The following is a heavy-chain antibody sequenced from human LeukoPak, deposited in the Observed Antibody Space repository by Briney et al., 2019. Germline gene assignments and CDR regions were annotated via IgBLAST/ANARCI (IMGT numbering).Heavy chain of an antibody. D-gene: IGHD2-2*01. J-gene: IGHJ6*03. V-gene: IGHV4-4*07. CDR2: IYTSDNT. CDR3: PRGFVPAGMARYHYMDV. CDR1: DGAVSGYY. Sequence: SETLSLTCTVSDGAVSGYYWTWIRHHAGKGLEWIGRIYTSDNTMYNPALRSRVTMSVDTSKNQFSLKLSSVTAADTAVYYCPRGFVPAGMARYHYMDVWGKGTTVTVSS.